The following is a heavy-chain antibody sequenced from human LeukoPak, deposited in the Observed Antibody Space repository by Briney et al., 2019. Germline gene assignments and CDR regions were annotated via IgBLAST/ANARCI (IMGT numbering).Heavy chain of an antibody. CDR3: ARDLSRYSSSSGNDY. CDR1: GYTFTSYY. V-gene: IGHV1-46*01. Sequence: ASVKVSCKASGYTFTSYYMHWVRQAPGQGLEWMGIINPSGGSTSYAQKFQGRVTMTRDMSTSTVYMELSSLRSEDTAVYYCARDLSRYSSSSGNDYWGQGTLVTVSS. J-gene: IGHJ4*02. CDR2: INPSGGST. D-gene: IGHD6-6*01.